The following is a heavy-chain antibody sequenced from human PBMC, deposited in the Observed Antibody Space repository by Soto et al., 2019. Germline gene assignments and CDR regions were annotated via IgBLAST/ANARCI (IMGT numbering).Heavy chain of an antibody. Sequence: ASVKVSCKASGYTFTSYGISWVRQAPGQGLEWMGWISAYNGNTNYAQKLQGRVTMTTDTSTSTAYMELRSLRSDDTAVYYCARDLPGYCSGGSCYHNWFDPWGQGTLVTVSS. CDR2: ISAYNGNT. V-gene: IGHV1-18*01. CDR1: GYTFTSYG. CDR3: ARDLPGYCSGGSCYHNWFDP. D-gene: IGHD2-15*01. J-gene: IGHJ5*02.